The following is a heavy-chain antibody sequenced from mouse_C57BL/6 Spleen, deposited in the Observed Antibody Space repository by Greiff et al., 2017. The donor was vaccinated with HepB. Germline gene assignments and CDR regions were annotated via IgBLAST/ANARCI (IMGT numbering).Heavy chain of an antibody. J-gene: IGHJ4*01. D-gene: IGHD1-1*01. Sequence: EVQLQESGPELVKPGASVKIPCKASGYTFTDYNMDWVKQSHGKSLEWIGDINPNNGGTIYNQKFKGKATLTVDKSSSTAYMELRSLTSEDTAVYYCARIGYGSTGGYAMDYWGQGTSVTVSS. CDR1: GYTFTDYN. CDR2: INPNNGGT. V-gene: IGHV1-18*01. CDR3: ARIGYGSTGGYAMDY.